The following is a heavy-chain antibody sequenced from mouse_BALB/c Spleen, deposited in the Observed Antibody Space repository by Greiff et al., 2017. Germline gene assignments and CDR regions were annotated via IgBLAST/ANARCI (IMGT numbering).Heavy chain of an antibody. V-gene: IGHV14-1*02. Sequence: EVQLQQSGAELVRPGALVKLSCKASGFNIKDYYMHWVKQRPEQGLEWIGWIDPENGNTIYDPKFQGKASITADTSSNTAYLQLSSLTSEDTAVYYCATLGGLLRRRFAYWGQGTLVTVSA. J-gene: IGHJ3*01. CDR2: IDPENGNT. CDR3: ATLGGLLRRRFAY. CDR1: GFNIKDYY. D-gene: IGHD1-2*01.